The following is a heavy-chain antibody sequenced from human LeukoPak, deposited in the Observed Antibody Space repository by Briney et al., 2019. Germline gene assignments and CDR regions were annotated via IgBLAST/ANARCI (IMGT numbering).Heavy chain of an antibody. CDR1: GLSLTNYW. CDR3: GRSLAAAGTSWFDP. Sequence: GGSLRLSCVASGLSLTNYWMHWVRQAPGQGLVWVSRINSDGSSTRYADSVKGRFIISRDNAKNTLYLQMNSLRADDTAVYYCGRSLAAAGTSWFDPWGQGTLVTVSS. D-gene: IGHD6-13*01. V-gene: IGHV3-74*01. J-gene: IGHJ5*02. CDR2: INSDGSST.